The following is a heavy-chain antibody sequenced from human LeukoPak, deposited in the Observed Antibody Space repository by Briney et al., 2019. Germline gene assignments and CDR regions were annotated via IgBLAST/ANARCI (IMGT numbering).Heavy chain of an antibody. V-gene: IGHV3-11*06. CDR1: GFTFSDYY. J-gene: IGHJ4*02. D-gene: IGHD5-24*01. Sequence: GGSLRLSCAASGFTFSDYYMNWIRQAPGKGLEWVSSISSISTYPAYADSLRGRFTISRDNSNHSLYLQMDSLRVEDTAVYYCARDLAPRSFDYWGQGTLVTVSS. CDR3: ARDLAPRSFDY. CDR2: ISSIST.